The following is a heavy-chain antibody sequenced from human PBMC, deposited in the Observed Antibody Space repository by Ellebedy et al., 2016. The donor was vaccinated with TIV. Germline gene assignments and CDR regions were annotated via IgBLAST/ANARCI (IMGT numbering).Heavy chain of an antibody. V-gene: IGHV3-11*04. Sequence: GESLKISCAASGFTFSDYYMSWVRQAPGKGLEYFSYISSSGRTIFYADSVRGRFTISRDNAKNSLLLQMDSLRAEDTAVYYCAKDPLTGTSKDWYFDLWGRGTLVTVSS. CDR1: GFTFSDYY. CDR2: ISSSGRTI. D-gene: IGHD4-17*01. J-gene: IGHJ2*01. CDR3: AKDPLTGTSKDWYFDL.